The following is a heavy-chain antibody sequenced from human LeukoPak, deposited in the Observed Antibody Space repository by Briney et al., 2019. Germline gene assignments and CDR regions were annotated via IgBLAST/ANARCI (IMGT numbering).Heavy chain of an antibody. J-gene: IGHJ4*02. CDR3: ARESPSWGSSWSFDY. CDR2: IYYSGST. Sequence: SETLSLTCTVSGGSISSSSYYWSWIRQPPGKGLEWIGSIYYSGSTYSNPSLKSRVTISVDTSKNQFSLKLSSVTAADTAVYYCARESPSWGSSWSFDYWGQGTLVTVSS. V-gene: IGHV4-39*07. D-gene: IGHD6-13*01. CDR1: GGSISSSSYY.